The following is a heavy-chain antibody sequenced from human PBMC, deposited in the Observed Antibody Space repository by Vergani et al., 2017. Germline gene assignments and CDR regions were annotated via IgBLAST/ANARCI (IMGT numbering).Heavy chain of an antibody. CDR1: GFIFSDYY. CDR3: GRKQSPASLMDKPIDI. V-gene: IGHV3-11*01. CDR2: ISDGGETK. Sequence: QVQLVESGGGVVQPGTSLRLSCVVSGFIFSDYYMTWIRQTPGKGLEWLAHISDGGETKMYAESLKGRFTVSRDNTKNLLILQMKTLKVDDTATYYCGRKQSPASLMDKPIDIWGQGTLVTVSS. J-gene: IGHJ5*02. D-gene: IGHD1/OR15-1a*01.